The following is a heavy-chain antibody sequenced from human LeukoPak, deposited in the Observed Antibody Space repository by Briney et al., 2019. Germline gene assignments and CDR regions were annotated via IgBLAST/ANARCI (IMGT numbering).Heavy chain of an antibody. CDR1: GFTFSTYA. D-gene: IGHD5-18*01. CDR3: ARSYVRGYSYGSYFDY. CDR2: ISDSGGRT. Sequence: GGSLGLSCAASGFTFSTYAMSWVRQAPGKGLEWVSVISDSGGRTYYADSVKGRFTISRDNAKNSLYLQMNSLRAEDTAVYYCARSYVRGYSYGSYFDYWGQGTLVTVSS. J-gene: IGHJ4*02. V-gene: IGHV3-23*01.